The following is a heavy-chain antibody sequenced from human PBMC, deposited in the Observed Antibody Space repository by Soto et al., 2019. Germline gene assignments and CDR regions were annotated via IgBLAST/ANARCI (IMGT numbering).Heavy chain of an antibody. J-gene: IGHJ3*02. CDR2: ISAYNANT. V-gene: IGHV1-18*01. CDR3: ARDHPRGAFDI. CDR1: GYTFTSYG. Sequence: QVQLVQSGAEVKKPGASVKVSCKASGYTFTSYGISWVRQAPGQGLEWMGWISAYNANTNYAQKLQGRVTMTTDTTTSPAYMELRSVISDDTAVYYCARDHPRGAFDIWGQGTMVTVSS.